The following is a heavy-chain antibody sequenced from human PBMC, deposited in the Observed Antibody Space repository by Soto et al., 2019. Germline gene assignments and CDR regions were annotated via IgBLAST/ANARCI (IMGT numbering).Heavy chain of an antibody. CDR3: ATKDIVVVPAAISYYYYGMDV. V-gene: IGHV1-2*02. D-gene: IGHD2-2*02. Sequence: ASVKVSCKASGYTFTGYYMHWVRQAPGQGLEWMGWINPNSGGTNYAQKFQGRVTMTRDTSIITAYMELSRLRSDDTAVYYCATKDIVVVPAAISYYYYGMDVWGQGTTVTVSS. CDR2: INPNSGGT. CDR1: GYTFTGYY. J-gene: IGHJ6*02.